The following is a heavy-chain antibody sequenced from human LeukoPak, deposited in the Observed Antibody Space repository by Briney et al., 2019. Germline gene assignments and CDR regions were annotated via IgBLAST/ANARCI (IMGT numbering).Heavy chain of an antibody. CDR3: ARTLGYCSSTSCYTPDY. CDR1: GYTFTSYG. V-gene: IGHV1-18*01. Sequence: ASVKVSCKASGYTFTSYGISWVRQAPGQGLEWMGWISAYNGNTNYAQKLQGRVTMTTDTSTSTAYMELRSLRSDDTAVYYCARTLGYCSSTSCYTPDYWSQGTLVTVSS. CDR2: ISAYNGNT. D-gene: IGHD2-2*02. J-gene: IGHJ4*02.